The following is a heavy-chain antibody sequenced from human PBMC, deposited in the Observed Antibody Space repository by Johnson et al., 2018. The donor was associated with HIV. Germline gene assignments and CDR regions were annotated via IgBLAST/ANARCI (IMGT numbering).Heavy chain of an antibody. D-gene: IGHD6-19*01. J-gene: IGHJ3*02. CDR2: IYSGGST. Sequence: EVQLVESGGGLIQPGGSLRLSCAASGFTVSSNYMSWVRQAPGKGLEWVSVIYSGGSTYYADSVKGRFTISRDNSKNSLDLQMNSLRAEDTAVYYCARDFAVAATGIWGQGTMVTVSS. V-gene: IGHV3-66*03. CDR1: GFTVSSNY. CDR3: ARDFAVAATGI.